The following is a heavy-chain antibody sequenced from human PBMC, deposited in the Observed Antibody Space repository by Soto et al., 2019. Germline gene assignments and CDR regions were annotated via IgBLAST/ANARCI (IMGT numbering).Heavy chain of an antibody. J-gene: IGHJ4*02. CDR2: ISSSSSYI. CDR1: GFTFSSYS. V-gene: IGHV3-21*01. D-gene: IGHD3-3*01. Sequence: GGSLRLSCAASGFTFSSYSMNWVRQAPGKGLEWVSSISSSSSYIYYADSVKGRFTISRDNAKNSLYLQMNSLRAEDTAVYYCARGLFWSGYSFFYWGQGTLVTVSS. CDR3: ARGLFWSGYSFFY.